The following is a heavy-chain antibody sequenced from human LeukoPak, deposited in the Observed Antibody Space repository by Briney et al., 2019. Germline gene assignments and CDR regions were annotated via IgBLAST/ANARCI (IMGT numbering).Heavy chain of an antibody. D-gene: IGHD2-15*01. Sequence: PGGSLRLSCAASGFTFSSYWMSWVRQAPGKGLEWVSVIYSGGSTYYADSVKGRFTISRDNSKNTLYLQMNSLRAEDTAVYYCARDTRSYYYYYMDVWGKGTTVTVSS. CDR2: IYSGGST. CDR1: GFTFSSYW. J-gene: IGHJ6*03. CDR3: ARDTRSYYYYYMDV. V-gene: IGHV3-53*01.